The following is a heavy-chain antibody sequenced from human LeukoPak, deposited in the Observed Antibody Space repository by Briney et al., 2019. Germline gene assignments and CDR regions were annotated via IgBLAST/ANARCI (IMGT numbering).Heavy chain of an antibody. V-gene: IGHV3-74*01. Sequence: GGSLRLSCAASGFTFSSYWMYWVRQAPGKGLVWVSHIKGDGSITTYADSVKGRFTISRDNAKNTPYLQMNSLRAEDTAVYYCARDRYSSHDYWGQGTLVTVSS. J-gene: IGHJ4*02. CDR1: GFTFSSYW. D-gene: IGHD5-18*01. CDR3: ARDRYSSHDY. CDR2: IKGDGSIT.